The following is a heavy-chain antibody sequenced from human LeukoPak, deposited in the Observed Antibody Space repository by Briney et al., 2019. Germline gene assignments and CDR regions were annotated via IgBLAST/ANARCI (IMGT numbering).Heavy chain of an antibody. CDR2: IYWDDDR. Sequence: ASGPTLVKPTQTLTLTCTFSGFSLSTSGVGVGWIRQPPGKALEWLALIYWDDDRRYSPSLKSRLTITKDTSRNQVVLTMTNMDPVDTATYFCAHRKNYYDSSVFDNWGQGTLVTVSS. CDR3: AHRKNYYDSSVFDN. V-gene: IGHV2-5*02. CDR1: GFSLSTSGVG. D-gene: IGHD3-22*01. J-gene: IGHJ4*02.